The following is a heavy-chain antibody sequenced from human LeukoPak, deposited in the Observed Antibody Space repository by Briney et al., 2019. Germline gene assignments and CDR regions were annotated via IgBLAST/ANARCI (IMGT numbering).Heavy chain of an antibody. V-gene: IGHV4-61*08. CDR3: ARLVNGDLPD. CDR2: IYYIGNT. CDR1: GGSISSGGYY. D-gene: IGHD2-8*01. J-gene: IGHJ4*02. Sequence: PSETLSLTCTVSGGSISSGGYYWSWIRQPPGKGLEGIGYIYYIGNTNYNPSLKSRVTISVDTSKNQFSLKLSSVTAADTAVYYCARLVNGDLPDWGQGTLVTVSS.